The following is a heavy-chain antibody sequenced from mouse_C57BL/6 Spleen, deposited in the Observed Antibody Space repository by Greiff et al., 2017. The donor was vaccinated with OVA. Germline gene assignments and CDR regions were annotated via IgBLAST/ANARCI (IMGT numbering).Heavy chain of an antibody. V-gene: IGHV1-55*01. CDR1: GYTFTSYW. Sequence: QVQLQQPGAELVKPGASVKMSCKASGYTFTSYWITWVKQRPGQGLEWIGDIYPGSGSTNYNEKFKSKATMTVDTSSSTAYMQHSSLTSEDSAVYYCARRNGGRAMDYWGQGTSVTVSS. CDR3: ARRNGGRAMDY. CDR2: IYPGSGST. J-gene: IGHJ4*01.